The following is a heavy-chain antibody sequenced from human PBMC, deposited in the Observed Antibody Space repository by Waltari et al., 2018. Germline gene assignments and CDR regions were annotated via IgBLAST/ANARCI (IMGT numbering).Heavy chain of an antibody. Sequence: EVQLVQSGAEVKKPGATVKISCKVSGYTFTEYYMHWVQQAPGKGLEWMGLVDPEDGETIYAEKFQGRVTITADTSTDTAYMELSSLRSEDTAVYYCATGRSRDYYDSSGYYPYWGQGTLVTVSS. V-gene: IGHV1-69-2*01. CDR1: GYTFTEYY. J-gene: IGHJ4*02. CDR2: VDPEDGET. CDR3: ATGRSRDYYDSSGYYPY. D-gene: IGHD3-22*01.